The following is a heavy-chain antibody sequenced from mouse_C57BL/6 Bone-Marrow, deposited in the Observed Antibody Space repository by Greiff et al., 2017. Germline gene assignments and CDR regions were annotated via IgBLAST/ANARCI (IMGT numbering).Heavy chain of an antibody. CDR1: GYTFTSYS. CDR3: AIGSRDY. V-gene: IGHV1-74*01. D-gene: IGHD1-1*01. CDR2: IHPSDSDT. Sequence: QVLLQQPGAELVKPGASVKVSCKASGYTFTSYSMPWVRQSPGQGLEWVGRIHPSDSDTNYNQKVKGKATLTVDKSTSTVYLQLSSLTSEDSAVYYCAIGSRDYWGQGTTLTVSA. J-gene: IGHJ2*01.